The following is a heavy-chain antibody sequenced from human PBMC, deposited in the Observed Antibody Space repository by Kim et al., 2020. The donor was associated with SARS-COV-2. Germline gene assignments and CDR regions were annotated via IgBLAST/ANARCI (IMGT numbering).Heavy chain of an antibody. Sequence: GGSLRLSCAASGLTFSSYGMHWVRQAPGKGLEWVAVISYDGSDKYYADSLKGRFTISRDNSKNTLYLQMNSLRAEDTAVYYCAKTNVGLATMSLHIDYWGQGTLVTVSS. D-gene: IGHD5-12*01. CDR1: GLTFSSYG. CDR3: AKTNVGLATMSLHIDY. J-gene: IGHJ4*02. CDR2: ISYDGSDK. V-gene: IGHV3-30*18.